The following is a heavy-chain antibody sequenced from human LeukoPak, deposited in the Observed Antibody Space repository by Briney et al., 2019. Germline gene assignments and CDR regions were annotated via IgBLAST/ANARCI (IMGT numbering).Heavy chain of an antibody. CDR3: ARETGSYFDY. J-gene: IGHJ4*02. CDR1: GGSISSFY. Sequence: SETLSLTCTVSGGSISSFYWSWIRQPPGKGLEWIGYIYYSGNTNYNPSLKNRVTISVDTSKNQFSLKLSSVTAADTAVYYCARETGSYFDYWGQGTLVTVSS. CDR2: IYYSGNT. V-gene: IGHV4-59*12. D-gene: IGHD3-10*01.